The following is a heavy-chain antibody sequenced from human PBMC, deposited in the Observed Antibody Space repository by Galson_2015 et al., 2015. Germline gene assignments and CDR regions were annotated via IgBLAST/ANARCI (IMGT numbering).Heavy chain of an antibody. D-gene: IGHD2-2*02. J-gene: IGHJ4*02. V-gene: IGHV3-48*03. CDR2: ISPSGNTI. CDR3: AREGPCLGCYNYLDQ. Sequence: SLRLSCAASGFSFSSYEMNWIRQAPGKGPEWVSYISPSGNTIYADSVKGRFTISRDDAKNSAYLHMNSLRAEDTGVYYCAREGPCLGCYNYLDQWGQGTLVTVSS. CDR1: GFSFSSYE.